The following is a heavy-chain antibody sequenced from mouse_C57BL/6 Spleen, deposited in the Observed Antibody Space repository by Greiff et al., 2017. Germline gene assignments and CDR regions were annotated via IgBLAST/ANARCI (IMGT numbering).Heavy chain of an antibody. D-gene: IGHD1-1*01. Sequence: EVKLQESGPGLVKPSPSLSLTCSVTGYSITSGYYWNWIRQFPGNKLEWMGYISYDGSNNYNPSLKNRISITRDTSKNQFFLKLNSVTTEDTATYYCARDEGIYYYGRPYYAMDYWGQGTSVTVSS. CDR1: GYSITSGYY. J-gene: IGHJ4*01. CDR3: ARDEGIYYYGRPYYAMDY. V-gene: IGHV3-6*01. CDR2: ISYDGSN.